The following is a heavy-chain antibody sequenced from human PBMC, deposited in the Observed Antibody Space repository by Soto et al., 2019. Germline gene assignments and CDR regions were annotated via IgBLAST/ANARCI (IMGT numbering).Heavy chain of an antibody. V-gene: IGHV1-18*04. Sequence: ASVKVSCKASNYTLSSYGISWVRQAPGEGLEWMGWISADNGDTNYAQKLQGRVTMTKDTSTSTAYMELRSLRSDDTAVYYCARDTVTTYHYFYYGMDVWGQGTTVTVSS. CDR1: NYTLSSYG. CDR2: ISADNGDT. CDR3: ARDTVTTYHYFYYGMDV. D-gene: IGHD4-4*01. J-gene: IGHJ6*02.